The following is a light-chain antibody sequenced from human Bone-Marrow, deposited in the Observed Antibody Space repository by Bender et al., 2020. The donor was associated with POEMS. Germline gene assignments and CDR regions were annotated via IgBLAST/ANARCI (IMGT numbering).Light chain of an antibody. CDR1: ALSRQD. Sequence: YDLTQPPSASVSPGQTARITCPGDALSRQDVYWFQQRAGQAPVIIIFKDIERPSGTPDRFSGSTSGATATLTTDGVKRELKAHYFCQSSVYSGFSLVFGGGSEL. J-gene: IGLJ2*01. V-gene: IGLV3-25*03. CDR2: KDI. CDR3: QSSVYSGFSLV.